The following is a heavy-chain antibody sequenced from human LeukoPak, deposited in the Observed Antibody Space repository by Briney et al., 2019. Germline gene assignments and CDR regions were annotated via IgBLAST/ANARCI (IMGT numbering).Heavy chain of an antibody. D-gene: IGHD6-13*01. J-gene: IGHJ4*02. Sequence: ASVKVSCKASGYTFTGYYMHWVRQAPGQGLEWMGWINPNSGGTNYAQKFQGRVTMTRDTSISTAYMELSRLRSDDTAVYYCARDLAAAGTRYYFDYWGQGTLVTFSS. CDR3: ARDLAAAGTRYYFDY. CDR2: INPNSGGT. V-gene: IGHV1-2*02. CDR1: GYTFTGYY.